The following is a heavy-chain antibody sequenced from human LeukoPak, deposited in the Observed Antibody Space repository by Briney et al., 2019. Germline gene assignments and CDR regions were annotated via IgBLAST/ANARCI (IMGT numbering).Heavy chain of an antibody. Sequence: GGSLRLSCAASGFTFSSYPMNWVRQAPGKGLEWVSSISSSSTYTFYADSVKGRFTISRDNAKNSLYLQMNSLRADDTAVYYCAREAAADVFDIWGQGTMVTVSS. D-gene: IGHD6-13*01. CDR1: GFTFSSYP. CDR3: AREAAADVFDI. CDR2: ISSSSTYT. V-gene: IGHV3-21*01. J-gene: IGHJ3*02.